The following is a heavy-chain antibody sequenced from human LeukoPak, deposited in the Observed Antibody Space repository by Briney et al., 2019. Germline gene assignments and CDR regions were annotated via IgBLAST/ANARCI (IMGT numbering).Heavy chain of an antibody. J-gene: IGHJ6*02. V-gene: IGHV1-46*01. Sequence: ASAKVSCKASGYTFTSYYMHWVRQAPGQGLEWMGIINPSGGSTSYAQKFQGRITMTRDTSTSTVYMELSSLRSEDTAVYYCARDSPVAGTFGGVSYGMDVWGQGTTVTVSS. CDR2: INPSGGST. CDR1: GYTFTSYY. CDR3: ARDSPVAGTFGGVSYGMDV. D-gene: IGHD6-19*01.